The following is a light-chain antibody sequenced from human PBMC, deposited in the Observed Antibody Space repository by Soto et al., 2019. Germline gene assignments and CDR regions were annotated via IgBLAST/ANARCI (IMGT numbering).Light chain of an antibody. Sequence: DIQMTQSPSSLSASVGDRVTISCRASQSIGSFLNWYQHKPGKAPNLLIYPASSLQSGVPSRFSGSGSGTDFTLTISSLQREDFATYYCQESYTVPSTFGQGTRLEIK. V-gene: IGKV1-39*01. CDR2: PAS. CDR1: QSIGSF. CDR3: QESYTVPST. J-gene: IGKJ5*01.